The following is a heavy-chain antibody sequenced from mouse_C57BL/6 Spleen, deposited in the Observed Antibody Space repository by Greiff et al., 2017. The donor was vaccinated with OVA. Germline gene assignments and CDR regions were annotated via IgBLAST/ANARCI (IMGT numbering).Heavy chain of an antibody. CDR2: IDPEDGET. CDR3: ARGLGDFDY. J-gene: IGHJ2*01. Sequence: VQLQQSGAELVKPGASVKLSCTASGFNIKDYYMHWVKQRTEQGLEWIGRIDPEDGETKYAPKFQGKATLTADTSSNTAYLQLSSLTSEDTAVYYCARGLGDFDYWGQGTTLTVSS. CDR1: GFNIKDYY. D-gene: IGHD2-4*01. V-gene: IGHV14-2*01.